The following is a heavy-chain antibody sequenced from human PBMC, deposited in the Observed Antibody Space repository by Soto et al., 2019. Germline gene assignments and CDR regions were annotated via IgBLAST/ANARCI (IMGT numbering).Heavy chain of an antibody. V-gene: IGHV2-5*02. J-gene: IGHJ4*02. CDR1: GFSLSTSGVG. CDR2: IYWDDDK. CDR3: AHKSMSSMGGVYFDY. D-gene: IGHD1-26*01. Sequence: SGPTLVNPTQTLTLTCTFSGFSLSTSGVGVGWIRQPPGKALEWLALIYWDDDKRYSTSLKSRLTITKDTSKNQMILTMTNKEPVDTVTYYCAHKSMSSMGGVYFDYWGQGTLVTVSS.